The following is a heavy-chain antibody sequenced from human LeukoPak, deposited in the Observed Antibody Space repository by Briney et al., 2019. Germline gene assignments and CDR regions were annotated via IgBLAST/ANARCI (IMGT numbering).Heavy chain of an antibody. CDR1: GGSFSGYY. CDR3: ARGRGLLRN. D-gene: IGHD3-22*01. V-gene: IGHV4-34*01. CDR2: INHSGST. Sequence: SETLSLTCAVYGGSFSGYYWSWSRQPPGKGLEWIGEINHSGSTNYNPSLKSRVTISVDTSKNQFSLKLSSVTAADTAVYYCARGRGLLRNWGQGTLVTVSS. J-gene: IGHJ4*02.